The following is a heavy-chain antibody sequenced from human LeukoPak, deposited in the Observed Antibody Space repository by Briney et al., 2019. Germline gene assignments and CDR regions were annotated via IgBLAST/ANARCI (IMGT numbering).Heavy chain of an antibody. D-gene: IGHD4-17*01. J-gene: IGHJ4*02. Sequence: GGSLRLSCAASGFTFSSFAMHRVRQAPGKGLEWVAVISLNGGDTNYAGSVKGRFTISRDNSKNTLYLQMNSLRAEDTAVYYCARDPTTRSNRAQFYSDYWGQGTLVIVSS. CDR3: ARDPTTRSNRAQFYSDY. CDR1: GFTFSSFA. CDR2: ISLNGGDT. V-gene: IGHV3-30*04.